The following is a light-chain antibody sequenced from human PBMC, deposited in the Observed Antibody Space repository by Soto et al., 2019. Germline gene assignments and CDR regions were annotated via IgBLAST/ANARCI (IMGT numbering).Light chain of an antibody. V-gene: IGKV1-39*01. CDR2: AAS. CDR1: QSISSY. J-gene: IGKJ1*01. Sequence: DIQMTQSPSSLSASVGDRVTITCRASQSISSYLNWYQQKPGKPPKLLISAASSLQSGVPSRFSGSGSGTDFTLIISSLQPEDFATYYCQQSFSTLGWTFGQGTKVDIK. CDR3: QQSFSTLGWT.